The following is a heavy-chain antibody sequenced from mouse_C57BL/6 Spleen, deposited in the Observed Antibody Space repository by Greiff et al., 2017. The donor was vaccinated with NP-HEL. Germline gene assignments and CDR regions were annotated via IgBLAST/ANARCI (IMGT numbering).Heavy chain of an antibody. CDR3: TRFLYYYGSSFDY. J-gene: IGHJ2*01. D-gene: IGHD1-1*01. CDR1: GFTFSNYW. V-gene: IGHV6-3*01. Sequence: EVKLMESGGGLVQPGGSMKLSCVASGFTFSNYWMNWVRQSPEKGLEWVAQIRLKSDNYATHYAESVKGRFTISRDDSKSSVYLQMNNLRAEDTGIYYCTRFLYYYGSSFDYWGQGTTLTVSS. CDR2: IRLKSDNYAT.